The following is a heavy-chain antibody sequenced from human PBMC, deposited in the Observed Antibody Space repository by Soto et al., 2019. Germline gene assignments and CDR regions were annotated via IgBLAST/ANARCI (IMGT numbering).Heavy chain of an antibody. CDR1: GGTSRNYV. Sequence: SVKVSCKDSGGTSRNYVISWVRQAPGQGLEWMGGIIPIFGTPTYAQKFQGRVTITADDSTSAAYMELSSLRSEDTAVYYCARDTAPSDVWGQGTTVTVSS. CDR3: ARDTAPSDV. D-gene: IGHD4-17*01. V-gene: IGHV1-69*13. CDR2: IIPIFGTP. J-gene: IGHJ6*02.